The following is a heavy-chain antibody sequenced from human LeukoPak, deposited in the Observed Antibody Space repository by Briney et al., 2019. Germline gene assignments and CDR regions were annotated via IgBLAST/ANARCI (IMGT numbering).Heavy chain of an antibody. V-gene: IGHV3-72*01. Sequence: QPGGSLRLSCAASGFTFSDDYIDWVRQAPGKGLEWVARTRNKVNSYTTAYAASVTGRFTVSRDDSSNSVYLQMNSLKIEDTAVYYCARSMYGEGRRIIDFDYWGQGSLLTVSS. CDR2: TRNKVNSYTT. CDR1: GFTFSDDY. J-gene: IGHJ4*02. CDR3: ARSMYGEGRRIIDFDY. D-gene: IGHD4/OR15-4a*01.